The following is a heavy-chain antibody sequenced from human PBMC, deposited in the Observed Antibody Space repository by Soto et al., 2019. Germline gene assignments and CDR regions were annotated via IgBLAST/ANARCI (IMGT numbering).Heavy chain of an antibody. V-gene: IGHV3-21*01. Sequence: EVQLVESGGGLVKPGGSLRLSCAASGFTFSSYSMNWVRQAPGKGLEWGSSISSSSSYIYYADSVKGRFTISRDNAKNSLYLQMNSLGAEDTAVNYCTRDMDGDYVGAFENWGKGTMVTVSS. D-gene: IGHD4-17*01. CDR2: ISSSSSYI. CDR3: TRDMDGDYVGAFEN. CDR1: GFTFSSYS. J-gene: IGHJ3*02.